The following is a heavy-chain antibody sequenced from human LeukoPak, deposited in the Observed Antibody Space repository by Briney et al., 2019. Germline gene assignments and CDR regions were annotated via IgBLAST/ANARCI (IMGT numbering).Heavy chain of an antibody. V-gene: IGHV3-23*01. CDR2: ISSSARST. D-gene: IGHD6-19*01. CDR3: ARRDSSGWYSFDY. J-gene: IGHJ4*02. CDR1: GFTFRSYA. Sequence: GGSLRLSCAASGFTFRSYAMSWVRQAPGKGLEWVSSISSSARSTYYADSLKGRFTISRDNSKDTLSLQMTSLRPEDTAIYYCARRDSSGWYSFDYWGQGTLVTVSS.